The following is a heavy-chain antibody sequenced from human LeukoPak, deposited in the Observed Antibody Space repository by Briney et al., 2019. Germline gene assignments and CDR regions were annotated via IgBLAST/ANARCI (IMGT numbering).Heavy chain of an antibody. CDR2: IYYSGST. CDR1: GGSISSYY. Sequence: SETLSLTCTVSGGSISSYYWSWIRQPPGKGLEWIGYIYYSGSTNYNPSLKSRVTISVDTSKNQFSLKLSSVTAADTAVYYCARQESYGSGSYPNWFDPWGQGTLVTVSS. CDR3: ARQESYGSGSYPNWFDP. V-gene: IGHV4-59*01. D-gene: IGHD3-10*01. J-gene: IGHJ5*02.